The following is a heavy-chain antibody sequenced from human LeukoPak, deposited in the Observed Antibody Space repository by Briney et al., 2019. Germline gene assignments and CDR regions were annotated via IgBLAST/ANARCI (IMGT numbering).Heavy chain of an antibody. D-gene: IGHD3-10*01. Sequence: GGSLRLSCAASGFSFSDYYMTWVRQAPGKGLEWVSAISNNNYANYTDSVRGRFTISRDNAKKSLYLQVNSLRAEDTAVYYCARRRNYYGSADYWGQGTLVTVPS. V-gene: IGHV3-69-1*01. J-gene: IGHJ4*02. CDR2: ISNNNYA. CDR3: ARRRNYYGSADY. CDR1: GFSFSDYY.